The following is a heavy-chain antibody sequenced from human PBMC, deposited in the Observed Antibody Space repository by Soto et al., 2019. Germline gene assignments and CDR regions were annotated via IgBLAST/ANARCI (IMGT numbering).Heavy chain of an antibody. CDR3: ARGVGSSPPRY. D-gene: IGHD1-26*01. Sequence: SETLSLTCTISGGSISVYYWSWIRQPPGQALEWIGYIYDSGSPYYNPSLRIRVIISADTSKNQSSLKLTSATAADTAVYYCARGVGSSPPRYWGRGTLVTVSS. V-gene: IGHV4-59*01. CDR2: IYDSGSP. J-gene: IGHJ4*02. CDR1: GGSISVYY.